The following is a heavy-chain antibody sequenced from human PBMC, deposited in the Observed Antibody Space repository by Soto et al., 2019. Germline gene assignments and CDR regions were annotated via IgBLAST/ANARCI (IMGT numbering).Heavy chain of an antibody. CDR2: INHSGST. CDR1: GGSFSGYY. D-gene: IGHD2-15*01. Sequence: SETLSLPCAGYGGSFSGYYCSLIRQPPGKGLEWIGEINHSGSTNYNPSLKSRVTISVDTSKNQFSLKLSSVTAADMAVYYCARILGGIVVVVAATPGHDAFDIWGQGTMVTVSS. J-gene: IGHJ3*02. CDR3: ARILGGIVVVVAATPGHDAFDI. V-gene: IGHV4-34*01.